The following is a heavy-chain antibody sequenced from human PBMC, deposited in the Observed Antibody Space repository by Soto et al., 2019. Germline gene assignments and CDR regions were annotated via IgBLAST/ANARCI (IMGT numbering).Heavy chain of an antibody. CDR1: GGPISSGGYY. CDR3: ARDGYNTGEDAFDI. CDR2: THYIGST. J-gene: IGHJ3*02. Sequence: QVQLQESGPGLVKPSQTLSLTCTVSGGPISSGGYYWSWIRQHPGKRLEWIGYTHYIGSTYYNPSLKSRVTISVDTSKNQFSLKLSSVTAADTAVYYCARDGYNTGEDAFDIWGQGTMVTVSS. D-gene: IGHD5-18*01. V-gene: IGHV4-31*03.